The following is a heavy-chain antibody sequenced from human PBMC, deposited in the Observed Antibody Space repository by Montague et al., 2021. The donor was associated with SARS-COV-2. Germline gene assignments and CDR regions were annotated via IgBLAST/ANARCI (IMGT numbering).Heavy chain of an antibody. CDR3: ARDRGYYYGSGSWLFDY. J-gene: IGHJ4*02. D-gene: IGHD3-10*01. V-gene: IGHV3-21*01. CDR2: ISSSSSYI. CDR1: GFTFSSYS. Sequence: SLSLSCAASGFTFSSYSMNWVRQAPGKGLEWVSSISSSSSYIYYADSVKGRFTISRDNAKNSLYLQMNSLRAEDTAVYYCARDRGYYYGSGSWLFDYWGQGTLVTVSS.